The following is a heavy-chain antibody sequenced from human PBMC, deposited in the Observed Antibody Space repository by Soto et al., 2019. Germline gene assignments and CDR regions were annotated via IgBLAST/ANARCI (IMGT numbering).Heavy chain of an antibody. V-gene: IGHV4-39*01. CDR1: DDSINSDKYY. D-gene: IGHD1-1*01. Sequence: SETLSLTCSVSDDSINSDKYYWGWIRQPPGKGLEWIGSIYYRGNAYYNPSLQTRVTISLDKSRSQFSLKLNSVTAADSAVYFCARLEGMARISYSFDYWGQGILVTVSS. J-gene: IGHJ4*02. CDR2: IYYRGNA. CDR3: ARLEGMARISYSFDY.